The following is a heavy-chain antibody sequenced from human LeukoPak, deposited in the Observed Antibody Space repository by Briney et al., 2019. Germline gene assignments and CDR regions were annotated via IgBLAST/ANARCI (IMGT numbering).Heavy chain of an antibody. V-gene: IGHV4-34*01. Sequence: SETLSLTCAVYGGSFSGYYWSWIRQPPGKGLEWIGEINHSGSTNYNPSLKSRVTISVDTSKNQFSLKLSSVTAADTAVYYCARDRITMVRGVISPKQYYYYGMDVWGQGITVTVSS. CDR1: GGSFSGYY. CDR3: ARDRITMVRGVISPKQYYYYGMDV. J-gene: IGHJ6*02. D-gene: IGHD3-10*01. CDR2: INHSGST.